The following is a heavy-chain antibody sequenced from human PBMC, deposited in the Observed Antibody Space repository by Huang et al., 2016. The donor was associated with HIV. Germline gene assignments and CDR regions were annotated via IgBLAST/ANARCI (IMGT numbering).Heavy chain of an antibody. CDR3: AHRQTYDFWSGSFDS. Sequence: QITLKESGPTLVKPTQTLTLTCTFSGFSITTDGAGLGWIRQPPGKALEWRALIFWDDDKRYRPSLKNRLSITKDTSKNQVVRTMTNMDPVDTATYFCAHRQTYDFWSGSFDSWGQGTLVTVSS. D-gene: IGHD3-3*01. V-gene: IGHV2-5*02. CDR1: GFSITTDGAG. J-gene: IGHJ4*02. CDR2: IFWDDDK.